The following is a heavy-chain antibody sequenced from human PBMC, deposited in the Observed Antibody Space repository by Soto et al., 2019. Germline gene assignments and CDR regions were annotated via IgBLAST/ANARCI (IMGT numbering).Heavy chain of an antibody. D-gene: IGHD5-12*01. Sequence: QVQLVESGGSVVQPGRSLRLSCAASGFTFSSYALHWVRQAPCKGLDWVAVISSDVNYKYYADSVKGRFTISRDNSKNTLYLQMNSLRAEDTAVYYCARQTKRGVWLFDFWGQGTLVTVSS. V-gene: IGHV3-30-3*01. J-gene: IGHJ4*02. CDR3: ARQTKRGVWLFDF. CDR1: GFTFSSYA. CDR2: ISSDVNYK.